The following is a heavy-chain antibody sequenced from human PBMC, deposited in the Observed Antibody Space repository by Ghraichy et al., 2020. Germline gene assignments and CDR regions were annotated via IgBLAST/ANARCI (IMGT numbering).Heavy chain of an antibody. D-gene: IGHD5-24*01. CDR3: AETSAQDTRWEYSFDY. CDR2: VRRDEGTT. Sequence: GGSLRLSCATSGFPFSTYVIHWVRQGPGKGLEWVASVRRDEGTTTYTGSVRGRFSISRENSKNTFYLQMNSLRVEDTALYYCAETSAQDTRWEYSFDYWCPGEQVTVSS. CDR1: GFPFSTYV. V-gene: IGHV3-30*02. J-gene: IGHJ4*01.